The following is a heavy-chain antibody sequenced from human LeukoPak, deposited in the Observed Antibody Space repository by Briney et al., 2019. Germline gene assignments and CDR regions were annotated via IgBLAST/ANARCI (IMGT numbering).Heavy chain of an antibody. V-gene: IGHV3-9*01. D-gene: IGHD5/OR15-5a*01. Sequence: GGSLRLSCAASGFTFDDYAMHWVRHAPGKGREWVSGISWNSGSIGYADSVKGRFTISRDNAKNSLYLQMNSLRAEDTALYYCAKGGSSTMPYNWFDPWGQGTLVTVSS. CDR3: AKGGSSTMPYNWFDP. J-gene: IGHJ5*02. CDR1: GFTFDDYA. CDR2: ISWNSGSI.